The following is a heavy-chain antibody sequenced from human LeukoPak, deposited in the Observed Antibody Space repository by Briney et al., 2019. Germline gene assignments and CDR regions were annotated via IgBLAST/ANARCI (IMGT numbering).Heavy chain of an antibody. J-gene: IGHJ4*02. CDR3: ADPGVGF. CDR1: GFTFTTYW. D-gene: IGHD2-8*01. CDR2: VKQNGTEK. Sequence: RSLRLSCAASGFTFTTYWMSWVRQAPGKGLEWVANVKQNGTEKSYVDSVKGRFTISRDNAKNSLYLQMNSLRAEDTAVYYCADPGVGFWGQGALVTVSS. V-gene: IGHV3-7*01.